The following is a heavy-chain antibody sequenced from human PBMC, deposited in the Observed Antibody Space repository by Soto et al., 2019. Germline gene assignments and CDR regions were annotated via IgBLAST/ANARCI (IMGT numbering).Heavy chain of an antibody. J-gene: IGHJ6*02. CDR2: IYYSGNT. D-gene: IGHD3-16*01. CDR3: AGQPTAGSFYDLGSYYYYYGMDV. Sequence: PSETLSLTCTVSGGSISSGGYYWSWIRQHPGKGLEWIGYIYYSGNTDCNPSLKSRVTISVDTSKNQFSLNLSSVTAADSAVYYCAGQPTAGSFYDLGSYYYYYGMDVWGQGTTVTVSS. CDR1: GGSISSGGYY. V-gene: IGHV4-30-4*08.